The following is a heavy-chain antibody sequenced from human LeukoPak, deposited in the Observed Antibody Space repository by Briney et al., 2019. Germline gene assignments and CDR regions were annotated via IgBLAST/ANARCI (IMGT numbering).Heavy chain of an antibody. J-gene: IGHJ4*02. Sequence: PGGSLRLSCTAAGFTFSSYWMNWVRQAPGKGLEWVANINQDGGEKFYVDSVKGRFTISRDNAKNTLFLQMDSLRLEDMGVYYYAREWQIDSWGQGTLVAVSS. D-gene: IGHD5-24*01. CDR1: GFTFSSYW. CDR2: INQDGGEK. CDR3: AREWQIDS. V-gene: IGHV3-7*01.